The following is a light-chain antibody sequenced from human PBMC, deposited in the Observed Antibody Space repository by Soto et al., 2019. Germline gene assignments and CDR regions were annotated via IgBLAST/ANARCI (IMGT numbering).Light chain of an antibody. J-gene: IGKJ2*01. CDR1: QSVGSY. CDR2: DAS. V-gene: IGKV3-11*01. Sequence: EIVLTQSPATLSLSPGERATLSCRASQSVGSYLAWYQQKPGQAPRLLIYDASNRATGIPARFRGSGSGTDFALTISSLEPEDVAVYYCQQRSNWPPKYTFGQGTRLEI. CDR3: QQRSNWPPKYT.